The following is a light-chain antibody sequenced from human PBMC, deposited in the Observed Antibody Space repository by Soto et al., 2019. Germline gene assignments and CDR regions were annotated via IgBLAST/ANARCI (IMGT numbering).Light chain of an antibody. CDR1: QGLVYSDGNTF. Sequence: DVVMTQSPLSLSVTLGQPASISCRSSQGLVYSDGNTFLNWFHQRPGQSPRRLIYQVSNRDCGVPDRFSGSGSGTDYTLTISRVEAEDVGIYYCVQGTHWPWTFGQGTKVEIK. J-gene: IGKJ1*01. CDR2: QVS. CDR3: VQGTHWPWT. V-gene: IGKV2-30*01.